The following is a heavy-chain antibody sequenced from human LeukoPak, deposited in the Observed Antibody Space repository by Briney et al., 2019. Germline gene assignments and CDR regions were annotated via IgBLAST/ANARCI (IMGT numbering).Heavy chain of an antibody. V-gene: IGHV3-7*01. D-gene: IGHD5-24*01. CDR3: ARDRRDVYPGYYFDC. Sequence: PGGSLRLSCGTSGFTFITYWMSWVRQAPGKGLEWVANIKQDGSEEYYVDSVKGRFTISRDNAKNSLYLQMNSLRAEDTAVYYCARDRRDVYPGYYFDCWGQGTLVTVSS. CDR1: GFTFITYW. J-gene: IGHJ4*02. CDR2: IKQDGSEE.